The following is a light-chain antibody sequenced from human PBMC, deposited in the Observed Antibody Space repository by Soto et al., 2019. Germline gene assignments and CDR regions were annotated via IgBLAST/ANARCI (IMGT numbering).Light chain of an antibody. Sequence: EIVLTQSPGTLSLSPGERATLSCRASQSINSRYLAWYQQKPGQAPRHLIYGASCRATGIPDRFSGSGSGTDFTLTISRLETEDFAVYYCQQFGSSPGFTFGPGTKVDIK. CDR1: QSINSRY. CDR2: GAS. CDR3: QQFGSSPGFT. V-gene: IGKV3-20*01. J-gene: IGKJ3*01.